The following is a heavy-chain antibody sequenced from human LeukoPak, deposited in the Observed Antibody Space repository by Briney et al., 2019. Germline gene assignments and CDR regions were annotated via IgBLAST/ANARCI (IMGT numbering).Heavy chain of an antibody. D-gene: IGHD2-15*01. J-gene: IGHJ4*02. Sequence: GGSLRLSCTASGFKFDDYDMSWVRQVPGKGLEWVSTISNSGDSTYYADSVKGRFTISRDSSKNTVSLQMNSLRAEDTALYYCAKTRGYCSGGSCYGDSWGQGTLVTVSS. CDR3: AKTRGYCSGGSCYGDS. V-gene: IGHV3-23*01. CDR1: GFKFDDYD. CDR2: ISNSGDST.